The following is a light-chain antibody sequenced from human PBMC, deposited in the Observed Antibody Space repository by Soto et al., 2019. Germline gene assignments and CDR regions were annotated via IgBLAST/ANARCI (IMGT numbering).Light chain of an antibody. Sequence: EIVLTQSPATLSLSPGERATLSCRASQSVSNYLAWYQQKPGQAPRLLIYDASKRATGIPGRFSGSWSGTDFTLTIISLEPEDFAVYYCQQRGKWPSTFGPGTKVDIK. J-gene: IGKJ2*02. V-gene: IGKV3-11*01. CDR3: QQRGKWPST. CDR1: QSVSNY. CDR2: DAS.